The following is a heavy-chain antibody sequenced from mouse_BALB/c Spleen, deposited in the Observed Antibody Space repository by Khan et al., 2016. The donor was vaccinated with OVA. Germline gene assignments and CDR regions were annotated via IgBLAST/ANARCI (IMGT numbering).Heavy chain of an antibody. D-gene: IGHD2-14*01. J-gene: IGHJ4*01. CDR1: GYTFTSYW. CDR3: ARRTTGYAMDY. Sequence: QVQLKQSGAELAKPGASVKMSCKASGYTFTSYWMHWVKQRPGQGLEWIGYINPRSDYTIYSQKFKDKATLTADISSSTAYMQLSSLTSDDSAVYYCARRTTGYAMDYWGQGTSVTVSS. CDR2: INPRSDYT. V-gene: IGHV1-7*01.